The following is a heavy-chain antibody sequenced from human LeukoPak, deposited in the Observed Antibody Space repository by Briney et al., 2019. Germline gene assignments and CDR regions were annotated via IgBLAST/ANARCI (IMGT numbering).Heavy chain of an antibody. CDR2: ISGSGGST. CDR3: AKVELSAFYDFWSAPSDY. D-gene: IGHD3-3*01. Sequence: GGSLRLSCAASGFTFSSYAMSWVRQAPGKGLEWVSAISGSGGSTYYADSVKGRFAISRDNSKNTLYLQMNSLRAEDTAVYYCAKVELSAFYDFWSAPSDYWGQGTLVTVSS. V-gene: IGHV3-23*01. CDR1: GFTFSSYA. J-gene: IGHJ4*02.